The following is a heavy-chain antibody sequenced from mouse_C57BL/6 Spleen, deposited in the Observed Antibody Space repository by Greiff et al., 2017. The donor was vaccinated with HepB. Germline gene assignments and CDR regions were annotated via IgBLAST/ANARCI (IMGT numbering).Heavy chain of an antibody. V-gene: IGHV1-26*01. CDR2: INPNNGGT. J-gene: IGHJ3*01. CDR3: ARKGSWAY. CDR1: GYTFTDYY. Sequence: EVQLQQSGPELVKISCKASGYTFTDYYMNWVKQSHGKSLEWIGDINPNNGGTSYNQKFKGKATLTVDKSSSTAYMELRSLTSEDSAVYYCARKGSWAYWGQGTLVTVSA.